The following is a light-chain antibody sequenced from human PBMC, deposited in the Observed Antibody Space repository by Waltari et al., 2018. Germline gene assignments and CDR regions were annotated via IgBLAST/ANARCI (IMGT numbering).Light chain of an antibody. J-gene: IGKJ2*01. CDR2: RVS. V-gene: IGKV2D-29*01. CDR3: VQSLELPYT. CDR1: QSLLKSDGATH. Sequence: IVMTQTPLSLSVTPGQSAAIPCTSSQSLLKSDGATHLFWYPQKPGQTPLLLINRVSNRFSGVPDRFSGSGSGTDFTLRISRMEAEDVGVYYCVQSLELPYTFGQGTKLEI.